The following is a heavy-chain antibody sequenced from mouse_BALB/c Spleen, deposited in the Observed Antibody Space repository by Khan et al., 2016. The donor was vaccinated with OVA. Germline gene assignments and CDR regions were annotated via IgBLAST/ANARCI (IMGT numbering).Heavy chain of an antibody. CDR2: MIYSGNT. V-gene: IGHV3-8*02. Sequence: VQLQQPGPSLVKPSQTLSLTCSVTGDSITSGYWSWIRKFPGNKLEYMGYMIYSGNTYYNPSLNSRISITRHTSKNQYYLQLNTVTTEDTATYYCARSTYMYAFAYWGQGTLVTVSA. CDR1: GDSITSGY. CDR3: ARSTYMYAFAY. D-gene: IGHD2-14*01. J-gene: IGHJ3*01.